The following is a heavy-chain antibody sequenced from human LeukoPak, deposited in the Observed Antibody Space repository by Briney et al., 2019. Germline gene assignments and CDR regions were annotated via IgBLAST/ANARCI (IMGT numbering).Heavy chain of an antibody. CDR2: INAGNGNT. CDR3: AREGYSYGYSHYGMDV. V-gene: IGHV1-3*01. Sequence: ASVKVSRKASGYTSTSYAMHWVRQAPGQRLEWMGWINAGNGNTKYSQKFQGRVTITRDTSASTAYMELSSLRSEDTAVYYCAREGYSYGYSHYGMDVWGKGTTVTVSS. J-gene: IGHJ6*04. D-gene: IGHD5-18*01. CDR1: GYTSTSYA.